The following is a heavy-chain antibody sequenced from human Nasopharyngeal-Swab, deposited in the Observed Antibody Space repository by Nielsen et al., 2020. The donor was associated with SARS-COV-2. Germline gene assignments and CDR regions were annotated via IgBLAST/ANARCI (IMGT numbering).Heavy chain of an antibody. CDR1: GYRFTDYW. Sequence: GGSLRLSCATSGYRFTDYWIAWVRQAPGKGLECMGTIFPGDSDTRYSPSFEGRVTISVDQSITTAYLHRTSLKASDTAKYYCAIGAAVGTLFHGMDVWGQGTMVTVSS. CDR2: IFPGDSDT. J-gene: IGHJ6*02. CDR3: AIGAAVGTLFHGMDV. D-gene: IGHD1-26*01. V-gene: IGHV5-51*01.